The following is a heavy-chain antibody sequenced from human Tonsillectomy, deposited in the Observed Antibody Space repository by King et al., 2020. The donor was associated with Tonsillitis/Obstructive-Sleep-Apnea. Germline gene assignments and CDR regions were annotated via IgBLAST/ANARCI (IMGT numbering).Heavy chain of an antibody. CDR1: GFTFSNYA. CDR3: ARGIVTAMANLDC. V-gene: IGHV3-30*07. D-gene: IGHD5-18*01. Sequence: QLVQSGGGVVQPGRSLRLSCAASGFTFSNYAMHWVRQAPGRGLEWVTLISDVGRNKYYADSVKGRFTISRDNSKNTLYLQMNSLRAEDTAVYYCARGIVTAMANLDCWGQGNLVTVSP. J-gene: IGHJ4*02. CDR2: ISDVGRNK.